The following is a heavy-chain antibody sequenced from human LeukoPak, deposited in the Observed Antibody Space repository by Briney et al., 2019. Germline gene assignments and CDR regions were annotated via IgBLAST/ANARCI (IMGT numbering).Heavy chain of an antibody. V-gene: IGHV4-39*01. J-gene: IGHJ4*02. Sequence: SETLSLTCTVSGGSISSSSYDWGWIRQPPGKGLEWIGSIYYSGSTYYNPSLKSRVTISVDTSKNQFSLKLSSVTAADTAVYYCARHRRFGVVIIDYWGQGTLVTVSS. CDR1: GGSISSSSYD. CDR2: IYYSGST. CDR3: ARHRRFGVVIIDY. D-gene: IGHD3-3*01.